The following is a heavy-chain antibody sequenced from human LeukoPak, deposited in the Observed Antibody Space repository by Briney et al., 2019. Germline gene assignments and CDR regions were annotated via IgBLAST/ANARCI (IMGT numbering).Heavy chain of an antibody. CDR2: IRQDGSEK. CDR1: GFTFSSYW. V-gene: IGHV3-7*01. D-gene: IGHD6-19*01. J-gene: IGHJ4*02. Sequence: GGSLRLSCAASGFTFSSYWMSWVRQAPGKGLEWVANIRQDGSEKYYVDSVKGRFTISRDNAKNSLYLQMNSLRAVDTAVYYCARDEGSGWYTSFDYWGQGTLVTVSS. CDR3: ARDEGSGWYTSFDY.